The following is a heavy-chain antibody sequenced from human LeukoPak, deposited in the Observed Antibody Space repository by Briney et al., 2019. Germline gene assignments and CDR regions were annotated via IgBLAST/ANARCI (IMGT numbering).Heavy chain of an antibody. Sequence: RGSLRLSCAVSGFTVSDNYMSWVRQAPGKGLEWVSTMWSDGISIYAAAVNGRVTIPRDNPNNTLYVQMDIRRAEDTAVYDCATGRYAYKSGCWGEGTLVTVSS. J-gene: IGHJ4*02. V-gene: IGHV3-66*01. D-gene: IGHD5-24*01. CDR2: MWSDGIS. CDR3: ATGRYAYKSGC. CDR1: GFTVSDNY.